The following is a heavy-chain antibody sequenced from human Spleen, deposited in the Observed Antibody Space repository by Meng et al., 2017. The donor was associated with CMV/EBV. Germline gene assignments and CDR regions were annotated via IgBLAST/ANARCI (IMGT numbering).Heavy chain of an antibody. CDR2: INPSGST. CDR1: GGSFSGYY. CDR3: ARAIGWFDP. D-gene: IGHD3-10*01. V-gene: IGHV4-34*01. J-gene: IGHJ5*02. Sequence: TLSLTCAVYGGSFSGYYWSWIRQHPGKGLEWIGEINPSGSTNYNPSLKSRVTISVDTSKNQFSLKLSSVTAADTAVYYCARAIGWFDPWGQGTLVTVSS.